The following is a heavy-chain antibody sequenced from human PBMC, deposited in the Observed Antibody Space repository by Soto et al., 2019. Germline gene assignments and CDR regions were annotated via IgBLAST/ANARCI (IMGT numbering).Heavy chain of an antibody. CDR2: ISAYNGNT. J-gene: IGHJ6*03. CDR3: ARDYDFKYYYYYMDV. V-gene: IGHV1-18*01. Sequence: ASVKSSCMASGYTFTSYGISWVRQAPGQGLEWMGWISAYNGNTNYAQKLQGRVTMTTDTSTSTAYMELRSLRSDDTAVYYCARDYDFKYYYYYMDVWGKGTTVTVSS. D-gene: IGHD3-3*01. CDR1: GYTFTSYG.